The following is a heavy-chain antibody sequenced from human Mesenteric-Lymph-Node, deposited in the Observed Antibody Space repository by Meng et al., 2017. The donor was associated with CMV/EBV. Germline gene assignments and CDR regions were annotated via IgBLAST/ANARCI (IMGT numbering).Heavy chain of an antibody. D-gene: IGHD1-26*01. CDR2: IYYSGST. Sequence: SETLSLTCTVSGGSVSSGSYYWSWIRQPPGKGLEWIGYIYYSGSTNYNPSLKSRVTISVDTSKNQFSLKLSSVTAADTAVYYCARQSGSYPYYFDYWGQGTLVTVSS. CDR1: GGSVSSGSYY. CDR3: ARQSGSYPYYFDY. J-gene: IGHJ4*02. V-gene: IGHV4-61*01.